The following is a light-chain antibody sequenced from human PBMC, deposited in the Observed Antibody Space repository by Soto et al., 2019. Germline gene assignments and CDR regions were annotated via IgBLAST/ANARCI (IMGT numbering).Light chain of an antibody. V-gene: IGLV2-14*01. CDR3: SSYTSSRAYV. J-gene: IGLJ1*01. CDR1: SSDVGGYNY. CDR2: EVS. Sequence: QSALTQPASVSGSPGQSITISCTGTSSDVGGYNYVSWYQQQSGKAPKLMIHEVSNRPSGVFNRFSGSKSGNTASLTISGLQAEDDVVYYCSSYTSSRAYVFGIGTKVTVL.